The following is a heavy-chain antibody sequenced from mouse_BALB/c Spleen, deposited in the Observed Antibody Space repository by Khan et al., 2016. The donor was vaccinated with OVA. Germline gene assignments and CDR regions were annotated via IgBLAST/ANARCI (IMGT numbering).Heavy chain of an antibody. J-gene: IGHJ3*01. CDR2: INPATDYT. V-gene: IGHV1-7*01. CDR3: VNHGSSSDWFTY. D-gene: IGHD1-1*01. Sequence: VELVESGSELAKPGASVKMSCKASGYTFTSYWMHWVKQRPGQGLEWVGYINPATDYTEYNQKFKNKATLTADKSSSTAYMQLNSLTSEDSAVYYCVNHGSSSDWFTYWGQGTPVTVSA. CDR1: GYTFTSYW.